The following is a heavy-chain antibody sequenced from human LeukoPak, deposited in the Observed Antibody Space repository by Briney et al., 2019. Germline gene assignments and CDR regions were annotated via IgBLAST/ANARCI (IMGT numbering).Heavy chain of an antibody. CDR2: IYSGGST. V-gene: IGHV3-53*01. CDR1: GFTVSSNY. CDR3: ARAPSLRKLWWSY. D-gene: IGHD2-21*01. J-gene: IGHJ4*02. Sequence: GGSLRLSCAASGFTVSSNYMTWVRQAPGKGLEWVSVIYSGGSTYYADSVKGRFTISRDNSKNTLYLQMNSLRAEDTAVYYCARAPSLRKLWWSYWDQGTLVTVSS.